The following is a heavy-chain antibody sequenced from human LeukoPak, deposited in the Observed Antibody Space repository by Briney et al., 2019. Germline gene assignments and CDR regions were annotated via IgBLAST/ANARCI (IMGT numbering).Heavy chain of an antibody. Sequence: SETLSLTCTVFGGSITSSSYYWGWIRQPPGKGLEWIGNIYYSGSTYYNPSLKSRVTISVDTSKNQFSLKLSSVTAADTAVYYCARAPYIGYSYGYGVYYFDYWGQGTLVTVSS. CDR2: IYYSGST. V-gene: IGHV4-39*07. J-gene: IGHJ4*02. CDR3: ARAPYIGYSYGYGVYYFDY. CDR1: GGSITSSSYY. D-gene: IGHD5-18*01.